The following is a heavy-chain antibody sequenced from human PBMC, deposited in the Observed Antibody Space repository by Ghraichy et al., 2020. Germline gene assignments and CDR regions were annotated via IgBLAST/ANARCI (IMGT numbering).Heavy chain of an antibody. D-gene: IGHD5/OR15-5a*01. V-gene: IGHV1-18*01. CDR1: GYTFTAYG. CDR3: ARGPMVSTVRDWFDP. CDR2: ISVNNGNT. J-gene: IGHJ5*02. Sequence: ASVKVSCKASGYTFTAYGINWVRQAPGQGLEWMGWISVNNGNTDYAQKFQDRVTMTTDISTSTAYMELRSLTSDDTAVYFCARGPMVSTVRDWFDPWGQGTLVTVSS.